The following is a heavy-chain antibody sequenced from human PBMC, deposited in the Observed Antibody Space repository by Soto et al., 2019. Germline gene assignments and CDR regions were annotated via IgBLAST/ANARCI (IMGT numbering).Heavy chain of an antibody. CDR2: IFPCTSDV. Sequence: GESLKISCKGSVYSFTTYWIAWLRLTPVKGLEWMGIIFPCTSDVRYSPSFQGQVTISADEYINTDYLQWSSLKASDTAMYYCARRSNWNSADPDCWGKGTLVTGSS. CDR1: VYSFTTYW. D-gene: IGHD1-20*01. J-gene: IGHJ4*02. CDR3: ARRSNWNSADPDC. V-gene: IGHV5-51*01.